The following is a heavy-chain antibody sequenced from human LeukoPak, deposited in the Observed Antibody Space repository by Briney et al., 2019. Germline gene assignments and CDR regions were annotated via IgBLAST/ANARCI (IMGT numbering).Heavy chain of an antibody. CDR1: GYTFSDYY. V-gene: IGHV1-2*02. J-gene: IGHJ6*03. Sequence: ASVKVSCKASGYTFSDYYIHWVRQAPGQGLECMGWINPNSGGTNYAQKFQGRVTMTRDTSINAAYMELSRLRSDDTAVYYCARSCSGGSCYSVGPYYYYYMDVWGTGTTVTISS. D-gene: IGHD2-15*01. CDR2: INPNSGGT. CDR3: ARSCSGGSCYSVGPYYYYYMDV.